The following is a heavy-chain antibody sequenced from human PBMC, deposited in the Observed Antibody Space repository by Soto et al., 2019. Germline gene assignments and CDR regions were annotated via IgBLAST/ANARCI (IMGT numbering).Heavy chain of an antibody. CDR2: IYSGGST. V-gene: IGHV3-66*01. Sequence: EVQLVESGGGLVQPGGSLRLSCAASGFTVSSNYMSWVRQAPGKGLEWVPVIYSGGSTYYADSVKGRFTISRDNSKNTLYLQMNSLIAEDTAVYYCARDQFGDEGFDYWGQGTLVTVSS. CDR3: ARDQFGDEGFDY. J-gene: IGHJ4*02. CDR1: GFTVSSNY. D-gene: IGHD3-10*01.